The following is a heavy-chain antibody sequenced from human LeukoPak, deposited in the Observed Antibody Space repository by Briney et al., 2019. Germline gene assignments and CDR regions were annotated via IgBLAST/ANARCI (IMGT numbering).Heavy chain of an antibody. J-gene: IGHJ4*02. Sequence: GGSVRLSCAASGFTFSNYGMSWLRQAPGKGPEWVSAITGSGDDAYYADSVHGRFTMSRDNSKSTLYLQMNSLRVEDTALYYCAKESTGSSPDYWGQGTLVTVSS. CDR1: GFTFSNYG. CDR3: AKESTGSSPDY. D-gene: IGHD1-26*01. CDR2: ITGSGDDA. V-gene: IGHV3-23*01.